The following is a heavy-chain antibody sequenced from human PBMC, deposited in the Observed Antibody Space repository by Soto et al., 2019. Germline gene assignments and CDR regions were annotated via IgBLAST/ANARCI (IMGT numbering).Heavy chain of an antibody. CDR2: IIPILGIA. CDR1: GGTFSSYT. CDR3: ASSPPYYGSGSYRDY. D-gene: IGHD3-10*01. J-gene: IGHJ4*02. V-gene: IGHV1-69*02. Sequence: ASVKVSCKASGGTFSSYTISWVRQAPGQGLEWMGRIIPILGIANYAQKFQGRVTITADKSTSTAYMELSSLRSEDTAVYYCASSPPYYGSGSYRDYWGQGTLVTVSS.